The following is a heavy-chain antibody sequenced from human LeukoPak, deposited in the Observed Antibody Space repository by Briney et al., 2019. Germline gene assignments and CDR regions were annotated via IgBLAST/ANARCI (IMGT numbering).Heavy chain of an antibody. J-gene: IGHJ4*02. CDR3: APRGSRGQSEY. D-gene: IGHD3-16*01. V-gene: IGHV4-34*01. CDR1: GGSFSGYY. CDR2: ISHSGST. Sequence: SETLTLTCAVYGGSFSGYYWSWIRQPPGKGLEWIGEISHSGSTNYNPSVKSRVTISVDTSKNQFSLKLSSVTAADTAVYYCAPRGSRGQSEYWGRATLVTVSS.